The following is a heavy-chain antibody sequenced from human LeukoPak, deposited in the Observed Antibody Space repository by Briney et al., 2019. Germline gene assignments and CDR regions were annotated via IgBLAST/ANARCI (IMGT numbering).Heavy chain of an antibody. CDR2: INPSGGST. Sequence: ASVKVSCKASGYTFTSYYMHWVRQAPGQGLEWMGIINPSGGSTSYAQKFQGRVTMTRDTSTSTVYMELSSLRSEDTAVYYCARGGGTYYYDSSGYYYGDYWGQGTLVTVPS. D-gene: IGHD3-22*01. CDR3: ARGGGTYYYDSSGYYYGDY. CDR1: GYTFTSYY. V-gene: IGHV1-46*01. J-gene: IGHJ4*02.